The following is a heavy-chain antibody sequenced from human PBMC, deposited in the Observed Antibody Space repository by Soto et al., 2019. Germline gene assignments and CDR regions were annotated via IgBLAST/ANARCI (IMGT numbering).Heavy chain of an antibody. J-gene: IGHJ6*02. CDR1: GFTFTSSA. Sequence: SVKVSCQASGFTFTSSAVKWVRQARGQRLEWIGWIVVGSGNTHYAQKFQERVTITSDRSTSTAYMELSSLRSEESAVYYCASTPYCTNGVCYCGSDYYYGMDVWGQGTTVTVSS. CDR3: ASTPYCTNGVCYCGSDYYYGMDV. CDR2: IVVGSGNT. D-gene: IGHD2-8*01. V-gene: IGHV1-58*01.